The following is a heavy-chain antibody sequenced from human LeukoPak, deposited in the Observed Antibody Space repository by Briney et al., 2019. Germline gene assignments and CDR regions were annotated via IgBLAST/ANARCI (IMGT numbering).Heavy chain of an antibody. CDR1: GGSFSGYY. Sequence: KASETLSLTCAVYGGSFSGYYWSWIRQPPGKGLEWIGEINHSGSTNYNPSLKSRVTISVDTSENQFSLKLSSVTAADTAVYYCARTDSSGYPLSRDAFDIWGQGTMVTVSS. V-gene: IGHV4-34*09. D-gene: IGHD3-22*01. J-gene: IGHJ3*02. CDR3: ARTDSSGYPLSRDAFDI. CDR2: INHSGST.